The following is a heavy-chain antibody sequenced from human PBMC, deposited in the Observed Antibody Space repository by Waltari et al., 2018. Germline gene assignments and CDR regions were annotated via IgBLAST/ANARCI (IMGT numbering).Heavy chain of an antibody. CDR3: TTDLGLNWNHRGWFDP. CDR1: GFTFSNAW. Sequence: EVQLVESGGGLVKPGGSLRLSCAASGFTFSNAWMSWVRQAPGKGLEWVGRIKSKTDGGTTDYAAPVKGRFTISRDDSKNTLYLQMNSLKTEDTAVYYCTTDLGLNWNHRGWFDPWGQGTLVTVSS. V-gene: IGHV3-15*01. CDR2: IKSKTDGGTT. J-gene: IGHJ5*02. D-gene: IGHD1-1*01.